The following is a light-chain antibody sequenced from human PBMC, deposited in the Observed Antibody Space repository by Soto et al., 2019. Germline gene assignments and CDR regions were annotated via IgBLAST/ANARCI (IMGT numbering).Light chain of an antibody. CDR3: QQSYNNVWT. CDR1: EGISTH. J-gene: IGKJ1*01. Sequence: DIQMTQSPSSLSASVADRVTITCRASEGISTHLNWYQQKPGKAPRLLIKAASTLQSGVPPRFSGSGSGTEFALTISGLQPEDFETYYCQQSYNNVWTFGQGTKVDIX. V-gene: IGKV1-39*01. CDR2: AAS.